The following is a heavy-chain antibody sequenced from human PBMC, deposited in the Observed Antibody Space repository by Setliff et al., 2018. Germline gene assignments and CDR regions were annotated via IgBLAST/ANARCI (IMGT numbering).Heavy chain of an antibody. Sequence: SETLSLTCAVSGASFSDYYWTWIRQSPGKGLEWIGYIYTSGIINYNPSLKSQVTMSLDTSKNQFSLSLTSVSAADTAVYYCARRDSTGYYGYSFDFWGQGTLVTVSS. J-gene: IGHJ4*02. D-gene: IGHD3-22*01. CDR2: IYTSGII. V-gene: IGHV4-4*08. CDR3: ARRDSTGYYGYSFDF. CDR1: GASFSDYY.